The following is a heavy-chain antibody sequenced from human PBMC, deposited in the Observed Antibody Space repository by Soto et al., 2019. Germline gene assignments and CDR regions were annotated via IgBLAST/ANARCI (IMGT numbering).Heavy chain of an antibody. V-gene: IGHV1-18*01. CDR2: ISAYNGNT. CDR1: GYTFTSYG. D-gene: IGHD4-17*01. J-gene: IGHJ2*01. Sequence: QVQLVQSGAEVKKPGASVKVSCKASGYTFTSYGISWVRQAPGQGLEWMGWISAYNGNTNYAQKLKGRVTMTTDTSTSTAYMELRSLTSDDTAVYYCAREASYYGAAPWFFDLWGRGTLVTVSS. CDR3: AREASYYGAAPWFFDL.